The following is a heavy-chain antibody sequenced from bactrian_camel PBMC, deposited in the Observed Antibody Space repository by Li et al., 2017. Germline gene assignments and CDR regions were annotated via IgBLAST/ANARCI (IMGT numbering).Heavy chain of an antibody. Sequence: HVQLVESGGGSVQAGGSLKLSCAASGNTNFRKCIGWFRQAPGKEREVVAVIYTAGGSTYYADSVKGRFTISTDTAKKTLYLQMNSLEPEDAAMYYCAARSWCSDDHVRSLEVSSFGYWGQGTQVTVS. D-gene: IGHD4*01. CDR2: IYTAGGST. CDR1: GNTNFRKC. J-gene: IGHJ6*01. V-gene: IGHV3S54*01. CDR3: AARSWCSDDHVRSLEVSSFGY.